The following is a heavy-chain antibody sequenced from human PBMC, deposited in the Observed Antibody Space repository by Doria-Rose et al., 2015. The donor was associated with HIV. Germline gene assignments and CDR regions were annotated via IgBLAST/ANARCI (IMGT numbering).Heavy chain of an antibody. Sequence: GPEWMGWMNPNSGNTGYAQKFQGRVTMTRNTSISTAYMELRRLRSDDTAVYYCVREKRGEGFDIWGQGTMVTVSS. CDR3: VREKRGEGFDI. J-gene: IGHJ3*02. V-gene: IGHV1-8*01. D-gene: IGHD2-21*01. CDR2: MNPNSGNT.